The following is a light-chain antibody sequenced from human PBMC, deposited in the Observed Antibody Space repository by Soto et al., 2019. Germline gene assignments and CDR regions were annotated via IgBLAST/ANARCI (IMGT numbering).Light chain of an antibody. V-gene: IGKV3-15*01. CDR2: GVS. J-gene: IGKJ5*01. Sequence: VMTQSPATLSVSPGERATLFCRASQTVYNNYLAWYQQKPGQAPRLLISGVSARATGVPARFSGSGSGTEYTLTITSLQSEDFAVYYCQQYTNWPITFGQGTRLEIK. CDR1: QTVYNN. CDR3: QQYTNWPIT.